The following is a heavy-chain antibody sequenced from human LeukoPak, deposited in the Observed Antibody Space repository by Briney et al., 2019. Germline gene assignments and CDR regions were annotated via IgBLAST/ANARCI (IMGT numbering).Heavy chain of an antibody. D-gene: IGHD2-2*01. V-gene: IGHV6-1*01. CDR2: TYYRSKWYN. CDR3: ARVSRQPGYCSSTSCYDYYYYYYMDV. CDR1: GDSVSSNSAA. J-gene: IGHJ6*03. Sequence: SQTLSLTCAISGDSVSSNSAAWNWIRQSPSRGLERLGRTYYRSKWYNDYAVSVKSRITINPDTSKNQFSLQLNSVTPEDTAVYYCARVSRQPGYCSSTSCYDYYYYYYMDVWGKGTTVTVSS.